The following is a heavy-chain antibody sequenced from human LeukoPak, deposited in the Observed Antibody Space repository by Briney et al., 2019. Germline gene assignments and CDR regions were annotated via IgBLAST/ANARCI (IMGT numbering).Heavy chain of an antibody. D-gene: IGHD1-26*01. CDR2: ISAYNGNT. J-gene: IGHJ4*02. CDR1: GYTFTSYG. CDR3: ASARHSGSYFRFDY. V-gene: IGHV1-18*01. Sequence: ASVKVSCKASGYTFTSYGISWVRQAPGQGLEWMRWISAYNGNTNYAQKLQGRVTMTTDTSTSTAYMELRSLRSDDTAVYYCASARHSGSYFRFDYWGQGTLVTVSS.